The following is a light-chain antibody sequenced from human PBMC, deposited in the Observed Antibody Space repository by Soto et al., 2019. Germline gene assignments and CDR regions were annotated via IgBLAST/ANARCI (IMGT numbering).Light chain of an antibody. CDR3: CSYAHTSRV. Sequence: QPVLTQPPSASGSPGQSVTISCTGTSSDVGDYNYVSWYQQHPGKAPKLMIYEVTKRPSGVPDRFSGSKSGNTASLTISWLQAEDEADYYCCSYAHTSRVFGGGTKLTVL. J-gene: IGLJ3*02. CDR1: SSDVGDYNY. CDR2: EVT. V-gene: IGLV2-8*01.